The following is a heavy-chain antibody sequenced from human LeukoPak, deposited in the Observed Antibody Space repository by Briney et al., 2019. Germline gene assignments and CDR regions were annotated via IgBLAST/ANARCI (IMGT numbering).Heavy chain of an antibody. CDR3: ASPKRYCSSTSCYGLDV. V-gene: IGHV1-2*06. CDR2: ISPNSGGT. D-gene: IGHD2-2*01. Sequence: ASVKVSCKASGYTFTDYYVHWVRQAPGQGLEWMGRISPNSGGTNFAQKFQGRVTMTRDTSISTAYMELSRLRSDDTAVYYCASPKRYCSSTSCYGLDVWGQGTTVTVSS. CDR1: GYTFTDYY. J-gene: IGHJ6*02.